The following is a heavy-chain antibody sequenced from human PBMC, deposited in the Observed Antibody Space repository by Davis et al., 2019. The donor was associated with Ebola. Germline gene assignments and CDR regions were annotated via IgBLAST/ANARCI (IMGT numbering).Heavy chain of an antibody. V-gene: IGHV3-48*03. CDR2: IGPSGSDI. Sequence: GESLNIPCAASGFIFRSYEMTWVRQPPGGGLECSSYIGPSGSDIAYAHSVRGRFTISRDNAKNSLFLQMNSLRAEDTALYSCARERKSCGGDCLDYWGQGTLVTVSS. J-gene: IGHJ4*02. D-gene: IGHD2-21*01. CDR3: ARERKSCGGDCLDY. CDR1: GFIFRSYE.